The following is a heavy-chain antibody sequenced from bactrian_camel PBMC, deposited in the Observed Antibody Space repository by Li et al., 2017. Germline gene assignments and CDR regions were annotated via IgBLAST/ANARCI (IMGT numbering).Heavy chain of an antibody. V-gene: IGHV3S53*01. CDR1: GYTYSRYL. Sequence: VQLVESGGGSVQAGGSLRLSCAASGYTYSRYLMGWFRQAPGKEREGVAAIDSDGSSIYADSVKGRFTVSRDNAKNTLYLEMNDLKPEDSATYHCAADPSTPVHCFAGFCATGGSRCWRGQGTQVTVS. CDR3: AADPSTPVHCFAGFCATGGSRCW. J-gene: IGHJ4*01. D-gene: IGHD2*01. CDR2: IDSDGSS.